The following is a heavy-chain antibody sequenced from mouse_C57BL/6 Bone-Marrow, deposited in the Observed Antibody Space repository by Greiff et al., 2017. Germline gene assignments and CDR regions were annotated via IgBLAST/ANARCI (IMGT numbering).Heavy chain of an antibody. CDR2: ISSGGGYT. D-gene: IGHD2-4*01. J-gene: IGHJ4*01. CDR1: GFTFSSYG. V-gene: IGHV5-6*01. CDR3: ASSRYYDNDDYAMDY. Sequence: EVQLVESGGDLVKPGGSLKLSCAASGFTFSSYGMSWVRQTPDKRLEWVATISSGGGYTYYPDSVKGRFTISRDNAKNTLYLQMSSLKSEDTAMYYCASSRYYDNDDYAMDYWGQGTSVTVSS.